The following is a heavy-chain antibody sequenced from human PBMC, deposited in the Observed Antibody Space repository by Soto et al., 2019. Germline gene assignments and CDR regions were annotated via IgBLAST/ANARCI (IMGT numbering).Heavy chain of an antibody. CDR2: IYYSGST. J-gene: IGHJ5*02. CDR1: GGSISSSSYY. V-gene: IGHV4-39*01. Sequence: NPSETLSLTCTVSGGSISSSSYYWGWIRQPPGKGLEWIGSIYYSGSTYYNPSLKSRVTISVDTSKNQFSLKLSSVTAADTAVYYCARHGMYSSSWYNWFDPWGQGTLVTVSS. D-gene: IGHD6-13*01. CDR3: ARHGMYSSSWYNWFDP.